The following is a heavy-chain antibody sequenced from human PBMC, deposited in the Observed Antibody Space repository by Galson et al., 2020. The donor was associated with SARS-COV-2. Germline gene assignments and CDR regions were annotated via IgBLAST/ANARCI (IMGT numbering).Heavy chain of an antibody. CDR3: ARVKEGSGTYYNPHVLDYFDF. D-gene: IGHD3-10*01. CDR1: GGSISSDGSS. CDR2: LYHMGGT. Sequence: SETLSLTCAVSGGSISSDGSSWSWIRQPPGKGLEWIGFLYHMGGTYYNPSLKSRVTLSVDRSTNQFSLKLRSVTAADTAVYYCARVKEGSGTYYNPHVLDYFDFWGQGTLVTVSS. J-gene: IGHJ4*02. V-gene: IGHV4-30-2*01.